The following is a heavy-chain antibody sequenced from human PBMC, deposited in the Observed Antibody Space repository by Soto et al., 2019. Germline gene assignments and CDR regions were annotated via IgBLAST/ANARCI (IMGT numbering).Heavy chain of an antibody. V-gene: IGHV1-46*01. CDR3: AREKPHSDYDILSGYYTAYYGMDV. J-gene: IGHJ6*02. D-gene: IGHD3-9*01. Sequence: SREVSCKSSASSFPSYYMHWVRQSPGQGLEWMGIINPSGGSTSYAQKFQGRVTMTRDTSTSTVYMELSSLRSEDTAVYYCAREKPHSDYDILSGYYTAYYGMDVWGQGTTVTVSS. CDR1: ASSFPSYY. CDR2: INPSGGST.